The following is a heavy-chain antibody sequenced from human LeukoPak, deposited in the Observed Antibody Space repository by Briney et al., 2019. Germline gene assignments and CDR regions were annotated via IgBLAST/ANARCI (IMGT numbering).Heavy chain of an antibody. D-gene: IGHD6-19*01. J-gene: IGHJ4*02. CDR3: TKDLMTGFSSGWYFGS. CDR1: GFTLSDHF. Sequence: GGSLRLSCAASGFTLSDHFMHWVRQAPGKGLEWVAVTSGDEDSTHYAESVRGRFIISTDNSKNSLYLQMNSLRAEDTAVYYCTKDLMTGFSSGWYFGSWGQGTLVTVSS. V-gene: IGHV3-23*01. CDR2: TSGDEDST.